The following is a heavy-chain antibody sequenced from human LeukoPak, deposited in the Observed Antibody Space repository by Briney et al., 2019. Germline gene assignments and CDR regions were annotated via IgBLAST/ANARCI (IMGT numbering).Heavy chain of an antibody. V-gene: IGHV3-21*04. Sequence: GGSLRLSCAASGFTFSSYSMNWVRQAPGKGLEWVSSISSSSSYIYYADSMKGRFTISRDNAKNSLYLQMNSLRAEDTAVYYCARLTYDSSGYFDYWGQGTLVTVSS. J-gene: IGHJ4*02. CDR2: ISSSSSYI. CDR3: ARLTYDSSGYFDY. D-gene: IGHD3-22*01. CDR1: GFTFSSYS.